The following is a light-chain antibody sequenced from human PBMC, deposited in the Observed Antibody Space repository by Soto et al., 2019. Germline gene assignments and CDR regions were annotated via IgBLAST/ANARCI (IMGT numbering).Light chain of an antibody. CDR3: SSFAGSNTFPYV. CDR1: SSDVGAYDF. J-gene: IGLJ1*01. CDR2: DVT. Sequence: QSALTQPASVSGSPGQSITISCTGTSSDVGAYDFVSWYQHYPGKAPKLVTFDVTHRPPGISDRFSGSKSANTASLTISGLQAEDEAFYYCSSFAGSNTFPYVFGTGTKVTVL. V-gene: IGLV2-14*01.